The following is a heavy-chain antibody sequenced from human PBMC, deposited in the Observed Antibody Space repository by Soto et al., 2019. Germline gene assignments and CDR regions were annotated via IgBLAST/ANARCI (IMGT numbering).Heavy chain of an antibody. CDR2: IYWGDGK. Sequence: PLVNSTRTLTTTFNFCGSSLRPRRVGVAWIRRPPGKGLEWLALIYWGDGKRYSPSLNTRLNITKDTSKNQVVLTLTNVDAVDTATYYCAHRPSYDISTGYYAFDYWGQGSLGTV. J-gene: IGHJ4*02. CDR1: GSSLRPRRVG. V-gene: IGHV2-5*02. CDR3: AHRPSYDISTGYYAFDY. D-gene: IGHD3-9*01.